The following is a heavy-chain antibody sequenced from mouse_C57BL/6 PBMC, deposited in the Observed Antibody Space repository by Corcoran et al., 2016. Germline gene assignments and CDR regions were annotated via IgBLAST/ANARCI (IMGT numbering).Heavy chain of an antibody. CDR2: IYPGSGNT. D-gene: IGHD4-1*02. Sequence: QVQLKQSGAELVRPGASVKLSCKASGYTFTDYYINWVKQRPGQGLEWIARIYPGSGNTYYTEKFKGKATLTAETSSSTAYMQLSSLTTEDSAVYFCASVNWEVVAFWGQGTLVTASA. V-gene: IGHV1-76*01. J-gene: IGHJ3*01. CDR3: ASVNWEVVAF. CDR1: GYTFTDYY.